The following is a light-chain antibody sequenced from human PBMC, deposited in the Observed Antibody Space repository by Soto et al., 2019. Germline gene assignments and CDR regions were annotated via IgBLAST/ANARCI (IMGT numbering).Light chain of an antibody. Sequence: EIALTQSPGTLSLSPGERATLSCRASQSVSSSSLAWYQQRPGQAPRLLIYGASSRATGIPDRFSGSGSGTDFTLTISRLEPEDFAVYYCQQYGSSRWTFGQGTKVDIK. J-gene: IGKJ1*01. CDR3: QQYGSSRWT. CDR1: QSVSSSS. CDR2: GAS. V-gene: IGKV3-20*01.